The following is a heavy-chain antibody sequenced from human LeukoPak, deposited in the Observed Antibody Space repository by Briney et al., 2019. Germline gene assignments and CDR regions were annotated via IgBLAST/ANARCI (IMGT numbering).Heavy chain of an antibody. D-gene: IGHD6-6*01. J-gene: IGHJ6*04. CDR2: ISSSSSYI. CDR1: GFTFSSYA. Sequence: AGSLRLSCAASGFTFSSYAMSWVRQAPGKGLEWVSSISSSSSYIYYADSVKGRFTISRDNAKNSLYLQMNSLRAEDTAVYYCARPIEYSSSSLDVWGKGTTVTVSS. V-gene: IGHV3-21*01. CDR3: ARPIEYSSSSLDV.